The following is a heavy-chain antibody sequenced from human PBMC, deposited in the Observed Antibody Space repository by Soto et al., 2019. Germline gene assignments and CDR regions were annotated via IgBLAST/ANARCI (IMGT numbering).Heavy chain of an antibody. CDR2: IYYSGST. Sequence: SETLSLTCTVSGGTISSGGYYWSWIRQHPGKGLEWIGYIYYSGSTYYNPSLKSRVTISVDTSKNQFSLKLSPVTAADTAVYYCARNVDTANYYGMDVWGQGTTVTVSS. V-gene: IGHV4-31*03. J-gene: IGHJ6*02. D-gene: IGHD5-18*01. CDR1: GGTISSGGYY. CDR3: ARNVDTANYYGMDV.